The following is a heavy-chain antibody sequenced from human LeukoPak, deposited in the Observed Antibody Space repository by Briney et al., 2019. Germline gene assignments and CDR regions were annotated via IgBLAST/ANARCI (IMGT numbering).Heavy chain of an antibody. CDR2: ISYDGSNK. CDR1: GFTFSSYG. D-gene: IGHD6-13*01. V-gene: IGHV3-30*18. Sequence: PGGSLRLSCAASGFTFSSYGMHWVRQAPGKGLEWVAVISYDGSNKYYADSVKGRFTISRDNSKNTLYLQMNSLRAEDTAVYYCAKDLDAGGGIAAAGTTNHWGQGTLVTVSS. CDR3: AKDLDAGGGIAAAGTTNH. J-gene: IGHJ4*02.